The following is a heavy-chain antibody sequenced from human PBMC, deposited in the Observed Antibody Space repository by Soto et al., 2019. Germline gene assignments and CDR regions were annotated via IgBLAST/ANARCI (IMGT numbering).Heavy chain of an antibody. CDR3: ARGELRWPSAFDT. Sequence: SVKVSCKATGGPVSSYAIGWVRQAPGQGLEWLGGSIPIFGTATSAQKFQGRVTITADESTSTGCMEQSSLRSEDTAVYYCARGELRWPSAFDTWGQGTMVTVSS. CDR2: SIPIFGTA. V-gene: IGHV1-69*13. D-gene: IGHD3-10*01. CDR1: GGPVSSYA. J-gene: IGHJ3*02.